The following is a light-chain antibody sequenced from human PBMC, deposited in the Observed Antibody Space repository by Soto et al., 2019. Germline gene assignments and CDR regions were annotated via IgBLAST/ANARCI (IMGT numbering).Light chain of an antibody. CDR1: SSNIGAGYD. Sequence: QPVLTQPPSVSGALGQRVPISCTGSSSNIGAGYDVHWYQQLPGTAPKLLIYGNINRPSGVPDRFSGSKSGTSASLAITGLQAEDEADYYCQSYDRSLSAWVFGGGTKLTVL. CDR2: GNI. J-gene: IGLJ3*02. CDR3: QSYDRSLSAWV. V-gene: IGLV1-40*01.